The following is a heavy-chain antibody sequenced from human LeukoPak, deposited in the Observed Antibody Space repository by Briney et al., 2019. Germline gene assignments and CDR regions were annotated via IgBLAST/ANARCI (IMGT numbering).Heavy chain of an antibody. CDR1: GFTFSGYS. CDR3: AKDRQSRGSLGFDH. CDR2: ISGSGDGT. J-gene: IGHJ4*02. D-gene: IGHD3-22*01. Sequence: PGGSLRLSCAASGFTFSGYSMSWIRQAPGKGPEWASTISGSGDGTYYADSVKGRFTISRDNSQNTLYVQMNSLRAEDTAVYYCAKDRQSRGSLGFDHWGQGALVIVSS. V-gene: IGHV3-23*01.